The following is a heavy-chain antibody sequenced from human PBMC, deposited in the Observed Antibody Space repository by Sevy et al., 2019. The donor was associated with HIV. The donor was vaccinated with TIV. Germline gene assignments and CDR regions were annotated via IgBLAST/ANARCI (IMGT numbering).Heavy chain of an antibody. CDR3: AKDGKPVLLWFGESEGVRGTDYYYYMDV. Sequence: GGSLRLSCAASGLTFSSYAMSWVRQAPGKGLEWVSAISGSGGSTYYADSVKGRFTISRDNSKNTLYLQMNSLRAEDTAVYYCAKDGKPVLLWFGESEGVRGTDYYYYMDVWGKGTTVTVSS. CDR2: ISGSGGST. J-gene: IGHJ6*03. V-gene: IGHV3-23*01. CDR1: GLTFSSYA. D-gene: IGHD3-10*01.